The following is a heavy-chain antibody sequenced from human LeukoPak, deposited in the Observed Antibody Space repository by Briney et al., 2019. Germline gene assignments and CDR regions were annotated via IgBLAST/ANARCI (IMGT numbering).Heavy chain of an antibody. Sequence: SETLSLTCTVSGGSITSSYWSWIRQSAGKGLEWIGRIHASGNTKFNPSLKSRVTMSVDPSKNQFSLKLTSVTAADTAVYYCARGTYDLNYWGQGILVTVSS. CDR2: IHASGNT. CDR1: GGSITSSY. D-gene: IGHD5-12*01. J-gene: IGHJ4*02. V-gene: IGHV4-4*07. CDR3: ARGTYDLNY.